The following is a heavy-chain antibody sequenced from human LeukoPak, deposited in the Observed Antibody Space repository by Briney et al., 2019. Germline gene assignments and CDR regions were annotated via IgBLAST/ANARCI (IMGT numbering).Heavy chain of an antibody. V-gene: IGHV3-23*01. CDR3: AKLQSDGLRTYYGMDV. CDR2: STGSGATT. D-gene: IGHD4-17*01. J-gene: IGHJ6*02. Sequence: GGSLRLSCAASRFTFSSYSMNWVRQAPGKGLEWVSGSTGSGATTYYADSVMGRFTISRDNSKNTLYLQMNSLRAEDTAVYYCAKLQSDGLRTYYGMDVWGQGTTVTVSS. CDR1: RFTFSSYS.